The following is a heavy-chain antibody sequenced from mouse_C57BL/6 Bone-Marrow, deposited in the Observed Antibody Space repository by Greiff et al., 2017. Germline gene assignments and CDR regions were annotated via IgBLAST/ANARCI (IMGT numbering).Heavy chain of an antibody. J-gene: IGHJ2*01. CDR1: GYTFTDYY. D-gene: IGHD1-1*01. CDR3: AGENYYGSSDY. Sequence: VQLQPSGAELVRPGASVKLSCKASGYTFTDYYINWVKQRPGQGLEWIVRIYPGSGNTYYNEKFKGKATLTAEKSSSTAYMQLSSLTSEDSAVYFCAGENYYGSSDYWGQGTALTVSS. V-gene: IGHV1-76*01. CDR2: IYPGSGNT.